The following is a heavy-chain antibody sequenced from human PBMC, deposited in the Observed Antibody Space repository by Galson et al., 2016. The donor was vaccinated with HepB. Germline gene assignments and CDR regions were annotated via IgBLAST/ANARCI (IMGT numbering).Heavy chain of an antibody. Sequence: LRLSCAASGFTFSHYAMHWVRQAPGKGLEWVAVIWYGGSKEYYADSVKGRFTISRDNSKNTLYLQMNSLRDEDTAVYYCAREGSRWDQSNWFDPWGQGTLVTVSS. CDR1: GFTFSHYA. D-gene: IGHD1-26*01. J-gene: IGHJ5*02. CDR3: AREGSRWDQSNWFDP. V-gene: IGHV3-33*01. CDR2: IWYGGSKE.